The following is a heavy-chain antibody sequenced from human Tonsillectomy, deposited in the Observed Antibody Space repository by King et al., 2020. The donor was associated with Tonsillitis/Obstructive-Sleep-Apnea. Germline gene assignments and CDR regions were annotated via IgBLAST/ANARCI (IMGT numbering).Heavy chain of an antibody. CDR1: GFTFGDYA. CDR3: TRAEGDYGDYEYYFAY. D-gene: IGHD4-17*01. CDR2: IRSKAYGGTT. Sequence: VQLVESGGGLVKPGRSLRLSCTASGFTFGDYAMSWFRQAPGKGLEWIGFIRSKAYGGTTEYAASVKGRVTISRDDSKSIAYLQMNSLKIEDTAVYYCTRAEGDYGDYEYYFAYWGQGTLVTVSS. J-gene: IGHJ4*02. V-gene: IGHV3-49*05.